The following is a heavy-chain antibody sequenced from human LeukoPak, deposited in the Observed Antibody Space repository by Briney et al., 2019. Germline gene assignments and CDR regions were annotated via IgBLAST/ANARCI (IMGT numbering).Heavy chain of an antibody. J-gene: IGHJ6*03. CDR3: ARGTRGVYYYYMDV. D-gene: IGHD1-1*01. V-gene: IGHV3-7*01. Sequence: GGSLRLSCAASGFTFSSYWMRWVRQAPGRGVEWVANIKQDEREKYYADSEKGRYTISRDNAKNSLYLQMNSLRAEDTAVYYWARGTRGVYYYYMDVWGKGTTVTISS. CDR2: IKQDEREK. CDR1: GFTFSSYW.